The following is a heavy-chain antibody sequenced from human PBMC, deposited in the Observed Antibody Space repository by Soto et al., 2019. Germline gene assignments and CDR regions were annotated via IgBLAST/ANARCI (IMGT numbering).Heavy chain of an antibody. V-gene: IGHV4-59*01. CDR2: IYYSGST. CDR1: GDSLSSYY. Sequence: PETRSLTCTVAGDSLSSYYWIWIRQPPGKGLGWIGHIYYSGSTNYNPSLKSRVTISVDTCKNQFSLKLSSVTAADTAVYYCARITYDSSGYYPDPYFQHWGQGTLVTVSS. D-gene: IGHD3-22*01. CDR3: ARITYDSSGYYPDPYFQH. J-gene: IGHJ1*01.